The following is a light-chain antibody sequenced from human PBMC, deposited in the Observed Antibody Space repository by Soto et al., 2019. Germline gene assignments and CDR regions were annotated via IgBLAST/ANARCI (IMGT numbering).Light chain of an antibody. Sequence: QSVLTQPPSVSAAPGQKVTISCSGSSSNIGNNYVSWYQHLPGTAPKLLIYDSNKRPSGIPDRFSGSKSGTSATLGITGLQTGDEADYYRGTWDTGMGAFVFGTGTKVTVL. J-gene: IGLJ1*01. CDR3: GTWDTGMGAFV. CDR2: DSN. V-gene: IGLV1-51*01. CDR1: SSNIGNNY.